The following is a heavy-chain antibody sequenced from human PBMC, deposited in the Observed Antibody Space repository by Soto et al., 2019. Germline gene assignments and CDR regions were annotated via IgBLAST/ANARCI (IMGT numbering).Heavy chain of an antibody. D-gene: IGHD1-26*01. V-gene: IGHV1-18*01. Sequence: QVRLVQSGAEVKKPGASVKVSCKASGYTFRNYGITWVRQAPGQGLEWMGWISGYNGKTNYVQKLQGRVTMTTDTSTTTAYMELRSLRSDDTAVYYCARGEQPLPYYYYAMDVWGQGTTVTVSS. J-gene: IGHJ6*02. CDR2: ISGYNGKT. CDR3: ARGEQPLPYYYYAMDV. CDR1: GYTFRNYG.